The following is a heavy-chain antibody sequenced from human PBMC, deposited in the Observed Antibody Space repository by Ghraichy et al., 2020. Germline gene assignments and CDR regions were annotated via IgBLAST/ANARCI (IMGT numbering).Heavy chain of an antibody. CDR1: GGSISSGGYS. D-gene: IGHD2-2*01. CDR2: IYHSGST. J-gene: IGHJ5*02. Sequence: SETLSLTCAVSGGSISSGGYSWSWIRQPPGKGLEWIGYIYHSGSTYYNPSLKSRVTISVDRSKNQFSLKLSSVTAADTAVYYCARGPSRGIVVVPAALDPWGQGTLVTVSS. V-gene: IGHV4-30-2*01. CDR3: ARGPSRGIVVVPAALDP.